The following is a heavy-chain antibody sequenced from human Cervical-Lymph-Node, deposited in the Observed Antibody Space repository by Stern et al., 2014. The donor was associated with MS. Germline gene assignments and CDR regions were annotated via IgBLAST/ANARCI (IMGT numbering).Heavy chain of an antibody. D-gene: IGHD6-19*01. J-gene: IGHJ4*02. CDR3: VKGGIAVAGTPFDS. CDR1: GLTFDDYA. V-gene: IGHV3-9*01. Sequence: VQLVESGGGLLQPGRSLRLSCAASGLTFDDYAMHWVRQAPGKGLEWVSGISWNSGTIGYADSVKGRFTISRDNAKNSLYLQMNSLRSEDTAVYFCVKGGIAVAGTPFDSWGRGTLVTVSS. CDR2: ISWNSGTI.